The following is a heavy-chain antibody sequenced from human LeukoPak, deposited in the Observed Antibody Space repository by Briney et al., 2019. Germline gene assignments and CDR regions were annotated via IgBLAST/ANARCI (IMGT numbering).Heavy chain of an antibody. V-gene: IGHV3-48*04. D-gene: IGHD3-10*01. Sequence: GGSLRLSCAASGFTFSSYSMNWVRQAPGKGLEWVSYISSSSSTIYYADSVKGRFTISRDNAKNSLYLQMNSLRAEDTAVYYCARLWFGELQDWFGPWGQGTLVTVSS. CDR2: ISSSSSTI. J-gene: IGHJ5*02. CDR1: GFTFSSYS. CDR3: ARLWFGELQDWFGP.